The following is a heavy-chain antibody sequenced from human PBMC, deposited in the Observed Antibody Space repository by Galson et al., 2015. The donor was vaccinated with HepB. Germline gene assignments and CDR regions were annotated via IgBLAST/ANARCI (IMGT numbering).Heavy chain of an antibody. CDR1: GFTFSNAW. D-gene: IGHD3-22*01. J-gene: IGHJ4*02. Sequence: LRLSCAASGFTFSNAWMNWVRQAPGKGLEWVGRIKSKTDGGTTDYAAPVKGRFTISRDDSKNTLYLQMNSLKTEDTAVYYCTTARWPGIYYDSSGQASTPYDYWGQGTLVTVSS. CDR2: IKSKTDGGTT. CDR3: TTARWPGIYYDSSGQASTPYDY. V-gene: IGHV3-15*07.